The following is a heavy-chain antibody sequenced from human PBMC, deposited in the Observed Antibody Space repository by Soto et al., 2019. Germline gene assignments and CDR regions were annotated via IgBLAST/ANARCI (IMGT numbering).Heavy chain of an antibody. J-gene: IGHJ3*02. CDR3: ARVRAAAGVDGFDI. D-gene: IGHD6-13*01. Sequence: PGESLKISCHGSGYSFTSYWIGWVRQIPGKVLELMGIIYPGDSDTRYSPSFQGQVTISADMSISTAYLQWSSLRASDTAMYYCARVRAAAGVDGFDIWGQGTMVTVSS. CDR2: IYPGDSDT. V-gene: IGHV5-51*01. CDR1: GYSFTSYW.